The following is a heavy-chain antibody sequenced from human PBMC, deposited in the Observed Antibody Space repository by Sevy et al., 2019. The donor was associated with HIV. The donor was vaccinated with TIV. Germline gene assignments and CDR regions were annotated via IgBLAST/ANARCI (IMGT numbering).Heavy chain of an antibody. J-gene: IGHJ6*03. V-gene: IGHV3-74*01. D-gene: IGHD1-26*01. CDR2: INSDGSST. Sequence: GGSLRLSCAASGFTFSSYWMHWVRQAPGKGLVWVSRINSDGSSTSYADSVKGRFTISRDNAKNTLYLQMNSLRAEDTAVYYCARVSWELLELDYYYYMDVWGKGNPGHRLL. CDR1: GFTFSSYW. CDR3: ARVSWELLELDYYYYMDV.